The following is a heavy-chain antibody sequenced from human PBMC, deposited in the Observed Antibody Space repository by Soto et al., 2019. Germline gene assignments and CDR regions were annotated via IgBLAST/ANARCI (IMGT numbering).Heavy chain of an antibody. CDR1: GYTFTNYD. CDR3: ARGRPWAVYDFSSGYYTVAWLDP. CDR2: MSPSSGNT. D-gene: IGHD3-3*01. V-gene: IGHV1-8*01. J-gene: IGHJ5*02. Sequence: QVQLVQSGAEVRKPGASVKVSCQASGYTFTNYDINWVRQATGQGLEWMGWMSPSSGNTGFAQKFQGRVTMTKNSSISTAYLELSSLRSEDTAMYYCARGRPWAVYDFSSGYYTVAWLDPWGQGTLVTVSS.